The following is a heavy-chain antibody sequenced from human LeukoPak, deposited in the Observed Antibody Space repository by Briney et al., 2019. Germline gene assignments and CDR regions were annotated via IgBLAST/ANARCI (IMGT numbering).Heavy chain of an antibody. CDR1: GFTFSSYD. CDR2: IGTAGDT. Sequence: GWSLRLSCAASGFTFSSYDMHWVRQATGKGLEWVSAIGTAGDTYYPGSVKGRFTISRENAKNSLYLQMNSLRAGDTAVYYCARAGGNYYYMDVWGKGTTVTVSS. D-gene: IGHD1-1*01. V-gene: IGHV3-13*01. CDR3: ARAGGNYYYMDV. J-gene: IGHJ6*03.